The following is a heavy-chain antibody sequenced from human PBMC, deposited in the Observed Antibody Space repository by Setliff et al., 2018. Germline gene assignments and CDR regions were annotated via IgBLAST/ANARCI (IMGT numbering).Heavy chain of an antibody. D-gene: IGHD2-2*01. Sequence: ASVKVSCKASGYVFTSYGISWVRQAPGQGLEWMGWIRVHNGDTKFAQRFQGRVTMTTDTSTTTAYMEVGSLRSDDTAVYYCARDRKEIVVKPPAASLDYWGQGTQVTVSS. CDR2: IRVHNGDT. CDR3: ARDRKEIVVKPPAASLDY. V-gene: IGHV1-18*01. J-gene: IGHJ4*02. CDR1: GYVFTSYG.